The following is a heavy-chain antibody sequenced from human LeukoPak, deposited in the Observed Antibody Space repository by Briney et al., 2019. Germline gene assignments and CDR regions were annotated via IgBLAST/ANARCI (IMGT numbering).Heavy chain of an antibody. Sequence: SVKVSCKASGYTFSTYAMNWVRQAPGQGLEWMGRIIPILGIANYAQKFQGRVTITADKSTSTAYMELSSLRSEDTAVYYCARFIAAAGTFDPWGQGTLVTVSS. CDR1: GYTFSTYA. CDR2: IIPILGIA. V-gene: IGHV1-69*04. D-gene: IGHD6-13*01. J-gene: IGHJ5*02. CDR3: ARFIAAAGTFDP.